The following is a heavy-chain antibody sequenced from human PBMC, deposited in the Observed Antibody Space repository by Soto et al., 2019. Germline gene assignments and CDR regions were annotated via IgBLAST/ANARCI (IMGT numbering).Heavy chain of an antibody. CDR1: GGTFSRHG. Sequence: QVQLVQSGAEVKKPGSSVKVSCKASGGTFSRHGISWVRQAPGQGLEWLGGIPPIFGTANYPQKFQGRVTITADESTSTAYMELSSLRSEDTSVYYCASNDDVLTGSYYYGMDVLGQGTTVTVSS. CDR3: ASNDDVLTGSYYYGMDV. J-gene: IGHJ6*02. D-gene: IGHD3-9*01. V-gene: IGHV1-69*12. CDR2: IPPIFGTA.